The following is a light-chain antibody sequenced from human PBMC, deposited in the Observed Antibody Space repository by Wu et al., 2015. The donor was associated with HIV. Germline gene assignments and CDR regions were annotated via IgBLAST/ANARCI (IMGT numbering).Light chain of an antibody. V-gene: IGKV3-15*01. Sequence: VLTQSPGTLSLSPGERATLSCRASQSVSSSYLAWYQQKLGQAPRLLIYGTSTRATGIPARFSGSGSTTEFTLTISNMQSEDFAIYYCQQYNDWPLTFGGGTKVEIK. CDR3: QQYNDWPLT. J-gene: IGKJ4*01. CDR1: QSVSSSY. CDR2: GTS.